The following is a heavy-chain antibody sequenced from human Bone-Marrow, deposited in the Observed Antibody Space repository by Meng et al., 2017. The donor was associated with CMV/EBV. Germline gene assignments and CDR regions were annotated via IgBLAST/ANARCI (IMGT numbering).Heavy chain of an antibody. CDR1: GYTFTGYY. V-gene: IGHV1-2*02. CDR3: ARDGSYYDILPGYLYYFDY. CDR2: INPNSGGT. D-gene: IGHD3-9*01. J-gene: IGHJ4*02. Sequence: ASVKVSCKASGYTFTGYYMHWVRQAPGQGLEWMGWINPNSGGTNYAQKFQGRVTMTRDTSISTAYMELSRLRSDDTAVYYCARDGSYYDILPGYLYYFDYWAQGTLVTVSS.